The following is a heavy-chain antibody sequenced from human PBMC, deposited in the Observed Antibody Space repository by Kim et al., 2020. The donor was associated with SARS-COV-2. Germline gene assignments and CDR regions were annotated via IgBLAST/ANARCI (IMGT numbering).Heavy chain of an antibody. J-gene: IGHJ6*02. CDR2: ISYDGSNK. CDR3: AKGGYLYHGSGSYYNDYYYGMDV. D-gene: IGHD3-10*01. Sequence: GGSLRLSCAASGFTFSSYGMHWVRQAPGKGLEWVAVISYDGSNKYYADSVKGRFTISRDNSKNTLYLQMNSLRAEDTAVYYCAKGGYLYHGSGSYYNDYYYGMDVWGQGTTVTVSS. CDR1: GFTFSSYG. V-gene: IGHV3-30*18.